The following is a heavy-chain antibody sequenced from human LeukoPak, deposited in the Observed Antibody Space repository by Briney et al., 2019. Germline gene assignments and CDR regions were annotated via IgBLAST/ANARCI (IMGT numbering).Heavy chain of an antibody. CDR3: ARLTEEEYCSSTSSYLPDY. Sequence: SETLSLTCTVSGGSISSSSYYWGWIRQPPGKGLEWIGSIYYSGSTYYNPSLKSRVTISVDTSKNQFSLKLSSVTAADTAVYYCARLTEEEYCSSTSSYLPDYWGQGTLVTVSS. CDR2: IYYSGST. V-gene: IGHV4-39*01. D-gene: IGHD2-2*01. J-gene: IGHJ4*02. CDR1: GGSISSSSYY.